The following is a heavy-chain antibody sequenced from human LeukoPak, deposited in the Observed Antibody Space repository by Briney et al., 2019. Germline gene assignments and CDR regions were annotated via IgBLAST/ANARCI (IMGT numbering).Heavy chain of an antibody. V-gene: IGHV3-69-1*01. D-gene: IGHD4-17*01. CDR1: RFTFDEYG. J-gene: IGHJ4*02. Sequence: PGGSLRLSCAASRFTFDEYGMSWVRQTAGKGLEWVSSISSSSYIYYADSVKGRFTISRDNAKNSLYLQMNSLRAEDTAVYYCARVSPNTVTTLQYFDYWGQGTLVTVSS. CDR2: ISSSSYI. CDR3: ARVSPNTVTTLQYFDY.